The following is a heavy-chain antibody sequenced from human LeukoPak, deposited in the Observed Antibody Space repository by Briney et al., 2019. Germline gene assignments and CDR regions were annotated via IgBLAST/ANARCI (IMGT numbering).Heavy chain of an antibody. V-gene: IGHV4-39*01. CDR3: ARRPGYSSSWYYFDY. CDR1: GGXISSSSYY. D-gene: IGHD6-13*01. CDR2: INYSGST. Sequence: SETLSLTCTVSGGXISSSSYYWGWIRQPPGEGLGWIGSINYSGSTHYNPSLKSRVTISVDTSKNQFSLKLTSVTAADTAVYYCARRPGYSSSWYYFDYWGQGTLVTVSA. J-gene: IGHJ4*02.